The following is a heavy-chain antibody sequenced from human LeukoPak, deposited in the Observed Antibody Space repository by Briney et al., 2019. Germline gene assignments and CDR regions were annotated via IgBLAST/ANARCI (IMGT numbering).Heavy chain of an antibody. CDR2: IYHSGST. Sequence: SGTLSLTCAVSGGSISSSNWWSWVRQPPGKGLEWIGEIYHSGSTNYNPSLKSRVTISVDTPKNQFSLKMNSVTAADSATYYCARDSGGGGLYETSGYYYFDYWGQGSLVTVSS. D-gene: IGHD3-22*01. V-gene: IGHV4-4*02. CDR3: ARDSGGGGLYETSGYYYFDY. CDR1: GGSISSSNW. J-gene: IGHJ4*02.